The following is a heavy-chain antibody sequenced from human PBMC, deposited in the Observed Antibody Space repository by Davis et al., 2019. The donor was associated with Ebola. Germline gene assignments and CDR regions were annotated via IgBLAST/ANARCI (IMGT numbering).Heavy chain of an antibody. V-gene: IGHV4-38-2*02. CDR2: IYHSGST. J-gene: IGHJ5*02. CDR3: ARDLGAYCSGGSCYSHNWFDP. D-gene: IGHD2-15*01. Sequence: SETLSLTCTVSGYSITSGYYWGWIRQPPGKGLEWIGSIYHSGSTYYNPSLKSRVTISVDTSKNQFSLKLSSVTAADTAVYYCARDLGAYCSGGSCYSHNWFDPWGQGTLVTVSS. CDR1: GYSITSGYY.